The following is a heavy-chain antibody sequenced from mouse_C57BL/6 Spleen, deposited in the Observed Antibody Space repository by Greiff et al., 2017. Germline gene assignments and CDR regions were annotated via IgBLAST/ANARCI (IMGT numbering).Heavy chain of an antibody. CDR1: GYTFTDYN. CDR2: INPNNGGS. J-gene: IGHJ4*01. V-gene: IGHV1-22*01. CDR3: GVIYDGYYVYAMDY. Sequence: EVQLQQSGPELVKPGASVKMSCKASGYTFTDYNMHWVKQSHGKSLEWIGYINPNNGGSSYNQKFKGKATLTVNKSSSTAYMELRSLTSEDSAVYYCGVIYDGYYVYAMDYWGQGTSVTVSS. D-gene: IGHD2-3*01.